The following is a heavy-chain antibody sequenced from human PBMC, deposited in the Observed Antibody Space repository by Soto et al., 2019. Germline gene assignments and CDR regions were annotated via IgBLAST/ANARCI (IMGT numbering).Heavy chain of an antibody. V-gene: IGHV1-18*01. J-gene: IGHJ3*02. CDR2: ISAYNGNT. Sequence: GASVKVSYKASGYTFTSYGISWVRQAPGQGLKWKGWISAYNGNTNYAQKLQGRVTMTTDTSTSTAYMELRSLRSDDTAVYYCASIVVVPAATLHDAFDIWGQGTMVTVSS. CDR3: ASIVVVPAATLHDAFDI. D-gene: IGHD2-2*01. CDR1: GYTFTSYG.